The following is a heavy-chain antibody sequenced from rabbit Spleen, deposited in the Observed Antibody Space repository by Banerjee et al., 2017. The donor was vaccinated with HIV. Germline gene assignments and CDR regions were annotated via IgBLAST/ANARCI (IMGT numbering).Heavy chain of an antibody. CDR1: GFDFTNYY. J-gene: IGHJ4*01. D-gene: IGHD2-1*01. CDR2: IDPVFGST. V-gene: IGHV1S7*01. Sequence: QLTETGGGLVQPGGSLTLSCKASGFDFTNYYISWVRQAPGKGLEWIGYIDPVFGSTYYASWVIGRFTISSHNAQNTLYLQLNSLTAADTATYFCVRDLGYDDYSEKGYFNLWGQGTLVTVS. CDR3: VRDLGYDDYSEKGYFNL.